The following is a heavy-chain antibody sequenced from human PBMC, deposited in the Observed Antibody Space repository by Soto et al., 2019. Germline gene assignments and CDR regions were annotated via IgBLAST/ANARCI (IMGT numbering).Heavy chain of an antibody. V-gene: IGHV1-3*01. CDR2: INAGNGNT. CDR1: GYTFTSYA. CDR3: ARKGGEPWWFGELRTKGEDAFDI. Sequence: QVQLVQSGAEVKKPGASVKVSCKASGYTFTSYAMHWVRQAPGQRLEWMGWINAGNGNTKYSQKFQGRVTITRDTSASTAYMELSSLRSEDTAVYYCARKGGEPWWFGELRTKGEDAFDIWGQGTMVTVSS. J-gene: IGHJ3*02. D-gene: IGHD3-10*01.